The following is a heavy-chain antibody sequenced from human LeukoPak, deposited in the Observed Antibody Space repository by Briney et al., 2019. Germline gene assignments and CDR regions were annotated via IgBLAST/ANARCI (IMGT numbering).Heavy chain of an antibody. CDR1: GYSISSSNW. V-gene: IGHV4-28*03. CDR2: IYYSGST. CDR3: ARDILTGSTTDY. J-gene: IGHJ4*02. Sequence: SETLSLTCAVSGYSISSSNWWGWIRQPPGKGLEWIGYIYYSGSTYYNASLKSRVTLSVDTSKNQFSLKLNSVTAVDTAVYYCARDILTGSTTDYWGQGTLVTVSS. D-gene: IGHD3-9*01.